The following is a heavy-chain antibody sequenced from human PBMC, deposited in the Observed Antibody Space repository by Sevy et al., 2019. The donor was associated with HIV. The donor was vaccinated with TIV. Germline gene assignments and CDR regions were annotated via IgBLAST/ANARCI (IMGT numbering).Heavy chain of an antibody. CDR3: ARGSLYSSGWSESLDY. CDR1: GFTFGSHA. V-gene: IGHV3-23*01. Sequence: GGSLRLSCAASGFTFGSHAMSWVRQAPGKGLEWVSGMSGRGGSTGYADSVKGRFTISRDNSKNTLYLQMNSLRAEDTAVYYCARGSLYSSGWSESLDYWGQGTLVTVSS. J-gene: IGHJ4*02. D-gene: IGHD6-19*01. CDR2: MSGRGGST.